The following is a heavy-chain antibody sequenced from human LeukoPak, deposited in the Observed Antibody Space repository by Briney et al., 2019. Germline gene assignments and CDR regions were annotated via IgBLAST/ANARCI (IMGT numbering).Heavy chain of an antibody. V-gene: IGHV4-38-2*02. J-gene: IGHJ6*03. CDR2: INHSGST. CDR1: GYSISSGYY. CDR3: ARGMYYYDSSGYYLTDYYYYMDV. Sequence: PSETLSLTCTVSGYSISSGYYWGWIRQPPGKGLEWIGEINHSGSTNYNPSLKSRVTISVDTSKNQFSLKLSSVTAADTAVYYCARGMYYYDSSGYYLTDYYYYMDVWGKGTTVTISS. D-gene: IGHD3-22*01.